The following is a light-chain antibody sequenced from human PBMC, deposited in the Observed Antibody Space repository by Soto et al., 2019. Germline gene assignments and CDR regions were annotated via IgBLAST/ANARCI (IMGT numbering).Light chain of an antibody. J-gene: IGLJ3*02. CDR2: MNN. Sequence: QSVLTQPPSLSGTPGQTVTISCFGSRSNIGSSIVHWYQQLPGAAPKHLIYMNNQRPSGIPDRFSGSKSGTSASLVISGLRSEDEADYYCVAWDDNLSARVFGGGTQLT. CDR1: RSNIGSSI. CDR3: VAWDDNLSARV. V-gene: IGLV1-47*01.